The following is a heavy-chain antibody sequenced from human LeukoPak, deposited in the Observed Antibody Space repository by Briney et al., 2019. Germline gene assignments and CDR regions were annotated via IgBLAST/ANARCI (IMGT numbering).Heavy chain of an antibody. CDR2: ISSSSSYI. CDR1: GFTFSSYS. J-gene: IGHJ4*02. Sequence: GGSLRLSCAASGFTFSSYSMNWVRQAPGKGLEWVSSISSSSSYIYYADSVKGRFTTSRDNAKNSLYLQMNSLRAEDTAVYYCARDGTGYSKYYFDYWGQGTLVTVSS. CDR3: ARDGTGYSKYYFDY. V-gene: IGHV3-21*01. D-gene: IGHD3/OR15-3a*01.